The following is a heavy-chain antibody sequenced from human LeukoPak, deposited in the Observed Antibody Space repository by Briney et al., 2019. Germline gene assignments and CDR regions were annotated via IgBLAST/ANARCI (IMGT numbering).Heavy chain of an antibody. CDR3: ARARGSLWFGELFDY. CDR1: GITFSSYA. Sequence: GGSLRLSCAASGITFSSYAMHWVRQAPGKGLEREAVISYDGSNKYYADSVKGRFTISRDNSKNTLYLQMNSLRAEDTAVYYCARARGSLWFGELFDYWGQGTLVTVSS. J-gene: IGHJ4*02. D-gene: IGHD3-10*01. CDR2: ISYDGSNK. V-gene: IGHV3-30*04.